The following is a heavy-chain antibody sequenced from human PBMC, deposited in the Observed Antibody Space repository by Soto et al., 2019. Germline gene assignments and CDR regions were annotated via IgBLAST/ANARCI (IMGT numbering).Heavy chain of an antibody. D-gene: IGHD2-8*01. CDR2: INAGNGNT. V-gene: IGHV1-3*01. Sequence: ASVKVSCKASGYTFTSYAMHWVRQAPGQRLEWMGWINAGNGNTKYSQKFQGRVTITRDTSASTAYMELSSLRSEDTAVYYCARARLIVLMVYGVTPKYGMDVWGQGTTVTVSS. J-gene: IGHJ6*02. CDR1: GYTFTSYA. CDR3: ARARLIVLMVYGVTPKYGMDV.